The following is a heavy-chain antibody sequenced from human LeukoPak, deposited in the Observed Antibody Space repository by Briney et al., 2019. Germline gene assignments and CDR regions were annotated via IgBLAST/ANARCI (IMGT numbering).Heavy chain of an antibody. CDR2: IIPIFGTA. V-gene: IGHV1-69*13. CDR3: LVQSSTSLLAPYYYYMDV. J-gene: IGHJ6*03. D-gene: IGHD2-2*01. Sequence: GASVKISCKASGYNFIDYAINWVRQAPGQGLEWMGGIIPIFGTANYAQKFQGRVTITADESTSTAYMELSSLRSEDTAVYYCLVQSSTSLLAPYYYYMDVWGKGTTVTVSS. CDR1: GYNFIDYA.